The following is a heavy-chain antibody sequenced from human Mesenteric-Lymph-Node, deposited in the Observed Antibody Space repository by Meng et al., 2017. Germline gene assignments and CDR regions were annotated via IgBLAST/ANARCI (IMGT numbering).Heavy chain of an antibody. D-gene: IGHD6-13*01. J-gene: IGHJ6*02. CDR3: ASIPYSSSWDV. CDR2: IYTSGST. CDR1: GGSISSYY. V-gene: IGHV4-4*07. Sequence: SETLSLTCTVSGGSISSYYWSWIRQPAGKGLEWIGRIYTSGSTNYNPSLKSRVTISVDTSKNQFSLKLSSVTAADTAVYYCASIPYSSSWDVWGQGTTVTVSS.